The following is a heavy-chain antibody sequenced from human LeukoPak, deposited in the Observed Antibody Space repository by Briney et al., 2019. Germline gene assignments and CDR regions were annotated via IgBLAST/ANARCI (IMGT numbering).Heavy chain of an antibody. Sequence: GGSLRLSCAASGFTFSSYAMSWVRQAPGKGLGWVSAISGSGGSTYYADSVKGRFTISRDNSKNTLYLQMNSLRAEDTAVYYCAKDSYYDSSGYSSAYYFDYWGQGTLVTVSS. CDR3: AKDSYYDSSGYSSAYYFDY. V-gene: IGHV3-23*01. J-gene: IGHJ4*02. D-gene: IGHD3-22*01. CDR1: GFTFSSYA. CDR2: ISGSGGST.